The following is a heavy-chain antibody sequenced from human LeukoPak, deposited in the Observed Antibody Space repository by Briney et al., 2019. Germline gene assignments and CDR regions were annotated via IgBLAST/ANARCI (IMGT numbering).Heavy chain of an antibody. CDR1: GYTFTSYY. CDR3: ARDVERGYSGYEGFDP. D-gene: IGHD5-12*01. Sequence: ASVKVSCKASGYTFTSYYMHWVRQAPGQGLEWMGWINPNSGGTNYAQKFQGRVTMTRDTSISTAYMELSRLRSDDTAVYYCARDVERGYSGYEGFDPWGQGTLVTVSS. J-gene: IGHJ5*02. V-gene: IGHV1-2*02. CDR2: INPNSGGT.